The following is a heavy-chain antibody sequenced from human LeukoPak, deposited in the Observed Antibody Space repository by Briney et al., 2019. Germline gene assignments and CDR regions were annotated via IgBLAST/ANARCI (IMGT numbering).Heavy chain of an antibody. V-gene: IGHV4-39*07. D-gene: IGHD3-10*01. CDR3: ARVRPSFGSAYYMDV. J-gene: IGHJ6*03. Sequence: SETLSLTCIVSGGSISTSTYYWAWVRQPPGKGLEWIGSIYKTGSTNYSPSLKSRVTISVDTSKNQFSLKLSSVTAADTALYYCARVRPSFGSAYYMDVWGKGTTVTISS. CDR1: GGSISTSTYY. CDR2: IYKTGST.